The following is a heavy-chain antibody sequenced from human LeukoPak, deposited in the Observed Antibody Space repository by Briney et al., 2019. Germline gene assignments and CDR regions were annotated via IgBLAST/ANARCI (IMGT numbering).Heavy chain of an antibody. J-gene: IGHJ4*02. CDR1: GFTFDDYA. CDR3: AKGSSGWAFFDY. Sequence: GGSLRLSCAASGFTFDDYAMHWVRQAPGKGLEWVSGISWSSYSIGYADSVKGRFTISRDNAKNSLYLQMNSLRAEDMAFYYCAKGSSGWAFFDYWGQGTLVTVSS. CDR2: ISWSSYSI. D-gene: IGHD6-19*01. V-gene: IGHV3-9*03.